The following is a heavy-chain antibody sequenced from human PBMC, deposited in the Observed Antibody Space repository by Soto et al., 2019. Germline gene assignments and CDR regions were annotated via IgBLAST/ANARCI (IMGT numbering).Heavy chain of an antibody. CDR2: IGTAGDT. V-gene: IGHV3-13*04. CDR1: GFTFSSYD. CDR3: ARAKRLLLWFGDPVGMDV. Sequence: GGSLRLSCAASGFTFSSYDMHWVRQATGKGLEWVSAIGTAGDTYYPGSVKGRFTISRENAKNSLYLQMNSLRAGDTAVYYCARAKRLLLWFGDPVGMDVWGQGTTVTVSS. J-gene: IGHJ6*02. D-gene: IGHD3-10*01.